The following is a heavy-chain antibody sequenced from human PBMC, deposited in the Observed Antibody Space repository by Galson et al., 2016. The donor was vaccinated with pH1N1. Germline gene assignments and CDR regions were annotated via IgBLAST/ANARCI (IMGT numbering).Heavy chain of an antibody. CDR1: GFTFSSHA. D-gene: IGHD6-19*01. V-gene: IGHV3-23*01. CDR3: VKPDSEHSGDH. J-gene: IGHJ5*02. CDR2: IGKNGGT. Sequence: PRLSCAASGFTFSSHAMSWVRQAPGKGLQWVSGIGKNGGTYYIDSVRGRFTISRDNSRNTLYLQMNSLRVEDTARYYCVKPDSEHSGDHWGQGTLVTVSS.